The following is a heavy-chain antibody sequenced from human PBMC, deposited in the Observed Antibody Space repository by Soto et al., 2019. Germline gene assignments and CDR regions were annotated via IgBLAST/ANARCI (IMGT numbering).Heavy chain of an antibody. CDR3: ARESADIVVVVAAQEWGSGWFDP. CDR2: IWYDGSNK. CDR1: GFTFSSYG. V-gene: IGHV3-33*01. J-gene: IGHJ5*02. D-gene: IGHD2-15*01. Sequence: GGSLRLSCAASGFTFSSYGMHWVRQAPGKGLEWVAVIWYDGSNKYYADSVKGRFTISRDNSKNTLYLQMNSLRAEDTAVYYCARESADIVVVVAAQEWGSGWFDPWGQGTLVTVSS.